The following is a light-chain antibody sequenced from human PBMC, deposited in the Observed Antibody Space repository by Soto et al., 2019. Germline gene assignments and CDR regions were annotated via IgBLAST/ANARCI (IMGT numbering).Light chain of an antibody. CDR1: SSDVGAYNY. CDR2: DVS. J-gene: IGLJ1*01. Sequence: QSALTQPASVSGSPGQSITISCTGTSSDVGAYNYVSWYQHHPGKAPKLIIYDVSDRPSGVSNRFSASKSGSTASLTISGLQAEDDAEYYCSSYTSSNTEVFGTGTKVTVL. CDR3: SSYTSSNTEV. V-gene: IGLV2-14*03.